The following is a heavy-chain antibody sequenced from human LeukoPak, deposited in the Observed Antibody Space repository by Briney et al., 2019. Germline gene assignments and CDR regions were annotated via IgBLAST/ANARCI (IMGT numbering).Heavy chain of an antibody. V-gene: IGHV3-23*01. CDR2: ISGSGGST. CDR3: ARDPALDY. CDR1: GFTFDDYA. J-gene: IGHJ4*02. Sequence: GGSLRPSCAASGFTFDDYAMHWVRQAPGKGLEWVSAISGSGGSTYYADSVKGRFTISRDNSKNTLYLQMNSLRAEDTAVYYCARDPALDYWGQGTLVTVSS.